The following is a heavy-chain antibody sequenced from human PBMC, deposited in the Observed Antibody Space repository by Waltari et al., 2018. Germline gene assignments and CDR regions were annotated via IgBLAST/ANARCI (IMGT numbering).Heavy chain of an antibody. CDR3: ARAVKNTAMAHYYYGMDV. CDR2: IIPIFGTA. J-gene: IGHJ6*02. Sequence: QVQLVQSGAEVKKPGSSVKVSCKASGGTFSSYAISWVRQAPGQGLEWMGGIIPIFGTANYAQKFQGRVTITADESTSTAYMELSSLRSEVTAVYYCARAVKNTAMAHYYYGMDVWGQGTTVTVSS. CDR1: GGTFSSYA. V-gene: IGHV1-69*01. D-gene: IGHD5-18*01.